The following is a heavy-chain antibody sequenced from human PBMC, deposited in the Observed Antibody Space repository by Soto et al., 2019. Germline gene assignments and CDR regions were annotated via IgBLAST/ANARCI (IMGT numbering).Heavy chain of an antibody. CDR1: GFTFSSYE. CDR3: ARALTYYDSSGHGDAFDI. Sequence: GGSLRLSCAASGFTFSSYEMNWVRQAPGKGLEWVSYISSSGSTIYYADSVKGRFTISRDNAKNSLYLQMNSLRAEDTAVYYCARALTYYDSSGHGDAFDIWGQGTMVTVSS. CDR2: ISSSGSTI. V-gene: IGHV3-48*03. D-gene: IGHD3-22*01. J-gene: IGHJ3*02.